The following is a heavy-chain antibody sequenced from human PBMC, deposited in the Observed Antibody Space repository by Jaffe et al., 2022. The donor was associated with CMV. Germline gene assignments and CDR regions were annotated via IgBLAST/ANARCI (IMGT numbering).Heavy chain of an antibody. CDR3: AKPRSGWYVLDV. CDR1: GFSFSSYS. Sequence: EVQLVESGGGLVQPGGSLRLSCVASGFSFSSYSMSWVRQAPGKGLEWVSVFTDSDSRAYYADSVKGRFTISRDNSKNTLYLQMSSLRAEDTAVYFCAKPRSGWYVLDVWGKGTTVTVSS. CDR2: FTDSDSRA. J-gene: IGHJ6*04. D-gene: IGHD6-19*01. V-gene: IGHV3-23*04.